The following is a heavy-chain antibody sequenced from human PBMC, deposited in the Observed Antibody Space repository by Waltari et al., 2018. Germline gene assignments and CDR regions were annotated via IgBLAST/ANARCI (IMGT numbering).Heavy chain of an antibody. CDR2: IYPVLGIA. CDR3: ARGEGFGELTPIDY. J-gene: IGHJ4*02. D-gene: IGHD3-10*01. Sequence: QVQLVQSGAEVKKPGASVKVSCKASGYTFTSYDINWVRQATGQGLEWMGGIYPVLGIANYAQKFQGRVTITADDSTSTAYMELSSLRSEDTAVYYCARGEGFGELTPIDYWGQGTLVTVSS. CDR1: GYTFTSYD. V-gene: IGHV1-69*10.